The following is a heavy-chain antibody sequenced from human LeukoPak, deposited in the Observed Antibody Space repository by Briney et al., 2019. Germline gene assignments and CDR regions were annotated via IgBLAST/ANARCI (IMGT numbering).Heavy chain of an antibody. CDR1: GFTFSAYW. D-gene: IGHD3-9*01. CDR2: VKYDGRTT. V-gene: IGHV3-74*01. CDR3: ARDLDWLLFDY. J-gene: IGHJ4*02. Sequence: GGSLRLSCAASGFTFSAYWMHWVRQAPGKGLVWVSRVKYDGRTTTYADSVKGRFTISRDNAKKILYLQMNSLRVEDTAVYYCARDLDWLLFDYWGQGTLVTVSS.